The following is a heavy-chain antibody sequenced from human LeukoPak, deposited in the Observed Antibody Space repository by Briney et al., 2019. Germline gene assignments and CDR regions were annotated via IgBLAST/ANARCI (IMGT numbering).Heavy chain of an antibody. Sequence: GGSLRLSCAASGFTFSHYSMNWVRQAPGKGLQWVSYISTSSSTIYYADSVEGRFTISRDNAKNSLFLQMNSLRAEDTAVYYCARDFAREFTIDYWGQGTLVTVSS. V-gene: IGHV3-48*01. CDR1: GFTFSHYS. CDR3: ARDFAREFTIDY. CDR2: ISTSSSTI. D-gene: IGHD3-10*01. J-gene: IGHJ4*02.